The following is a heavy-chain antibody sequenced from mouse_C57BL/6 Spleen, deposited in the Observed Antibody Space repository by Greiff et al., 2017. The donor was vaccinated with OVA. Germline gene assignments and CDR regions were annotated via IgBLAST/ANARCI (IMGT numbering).Heavy chain of an antibody. CDR3: ARFHSGYAY. CDR2: IYPGDGDT. Sequence: VKLQQSGPELVKPGASVKISCKASGYAFSSSWMNWVKQRPGKGLEWIGRIYPGDGDTNYNGKFKGKATLTADKSSSTAYMQLSSLTSEDSAVYFCARFHSGYAYWGQGTLVTVSA. D-gene: IGHD3-2*02. J-gene: IGHJ3*01. V-gene: IGHV1-82*01. CDR1: GYAFSSSW.